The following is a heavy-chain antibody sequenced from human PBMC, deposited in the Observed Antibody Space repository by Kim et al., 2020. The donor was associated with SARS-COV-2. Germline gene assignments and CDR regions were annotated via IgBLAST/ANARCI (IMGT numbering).Heavy chain of an antibody. V-gene: IGHV3-30*02. D-gene: IGHD4-4*01. CDR3: AKEMTTVTASFDY. CDR2: ILYDGSNK. Sequence: GGSLRLSCAASGFTFSSYGMHWVRQAPGKGLEWVALILYDGSNKYYADSVKGRFTISSDNSKNTLYLQMNSLRAEDTAVYYCAKEMTTVTASFDYWGQGTLVSVSS. CDR1: GFTFSSYG. J-gene: IGHJ4*02.